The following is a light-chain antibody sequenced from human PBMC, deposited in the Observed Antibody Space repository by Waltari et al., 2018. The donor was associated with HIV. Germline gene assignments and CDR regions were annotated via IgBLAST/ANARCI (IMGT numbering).Light chain of an antibody. CDR1: QSISNS. J-gene: IGKJ2*01. Sequence: EIVMTQSPATLSVSPGERATLSCRASQSISNSLAWYQQKPGQAPRLLIYGASTRSPGIPARFSGSGSGTEFTLTISSLQSEDFAVYYCQQYNNWSPRTFGHGTKLEIK. CDR3: QQYNNWSPRT. CDR2: GAS. V-gene: IGKV3-15*01.